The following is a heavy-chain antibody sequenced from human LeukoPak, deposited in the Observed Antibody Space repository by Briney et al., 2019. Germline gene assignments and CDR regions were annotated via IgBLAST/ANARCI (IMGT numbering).Heavy chain of an antibody. CDR2: INHSGST. CDR1: GGSFSGYY. J-gene: IGHJ6*03. D-gene: IGHD3-3*01. CDR3: ARGGPDFWSGYYTGYYYYMDV. Sequence: SETLSLTCAVYGGSFSGYYWSWIRQPPGKGLEWIGEINHSGSTNYNPSLKSRVTISVDTSKNQFSLKLSSVTAADTAVYYCARGGPDFWSGYYTGYYYYMDVWGKGTTVTVSS. V-gene: IGHV4-34*01.